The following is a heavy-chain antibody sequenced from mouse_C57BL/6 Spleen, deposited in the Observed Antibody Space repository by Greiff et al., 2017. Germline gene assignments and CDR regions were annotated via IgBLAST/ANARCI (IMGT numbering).Heavy chain of an antibody. CDR3: ARKSYYYGSSSDY. J-gene: IGHJ2*01. CDR1: GYAFTNYL. V-gene: IGHV1-54*01. Sequence: QVQLQQSGAELVRPGTSVKVSCKASGYAFTNYLIEWVKQRPGQGLEWIGVINPGSGGTNYNEKFKGKATLTADKSSSTAYMQLSSLTSEDSAVYFCARKSYYYGSSSDYWGQGTTLTVSS. D-gene: IGHD1-1*01. CDR2: INPGSGGT.